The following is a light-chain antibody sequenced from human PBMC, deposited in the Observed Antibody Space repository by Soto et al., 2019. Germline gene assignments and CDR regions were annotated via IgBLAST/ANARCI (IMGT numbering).Light chain of an antibody. V-gene: IGKV3-11*01. J-gene: IGKJ1*01. Sequence: ETVLTQSPATLSLSPGERATLSCRASQSIATYLAWYQQKPGKAPRLLIFDSSTSDTGIPARFSGSGSGTDFTLTISSLGPEDFATYFCQHYKMYSPWTFGQGTKVDIK. CDR2: DSS. CDR3: QHYKMYSPWT. CDR1: QSIATY.